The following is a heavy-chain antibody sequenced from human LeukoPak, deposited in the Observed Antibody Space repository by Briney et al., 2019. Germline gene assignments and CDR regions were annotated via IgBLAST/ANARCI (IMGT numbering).Heavy chain of an antibody. CDR2: INHSGST. D-gene: IGHD3-10*01. CDR3: ARRLGRKFGERFYYYHYMDV. CDR1: GGSFSGHY. J-gene: IGHJ6*03. Sequence: SETLSLTSAVYGGSFSGHYRSWIRQPPGKGLEWIGEINHSGSTKYNPSLKSRVTISVDTSKNQFSLKLTSVTAADTAVYYCARRLGRKFGERFYYYHYMDVWGKGTTVTISS. V-gene: IGHV4-34*01.